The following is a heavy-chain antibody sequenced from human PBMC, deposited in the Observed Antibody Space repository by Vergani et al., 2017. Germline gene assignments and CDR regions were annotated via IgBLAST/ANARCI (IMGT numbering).Heavy chain of an antibody. D-gene: IGHD3-16*01. J-gene: IGHJ3*02. Sequence: EVQLVESGGGLIQPGGSLRLSCAASGFTVSSNYMSWVRQAPGKGLEWVSVIYSGGSTYYADSVKGRFTISRDNSKNTLYLQMNSLIAEDTAVYYCARARIGLQDAFDIWGQGTMVTVSS. CDR3: ARARIGLQDAFDI. CDR2: IYSGGST. V-gene: IGHV3-53*01. CDR1: GFTVSSNY.